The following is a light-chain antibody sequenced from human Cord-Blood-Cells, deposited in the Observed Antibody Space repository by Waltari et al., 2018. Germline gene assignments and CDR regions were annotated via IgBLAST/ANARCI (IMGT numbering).Light chain of an antibody. CDR1: QDISNY. J-gene: IGKJ4*01. Sequence: DIQMTQSPSSLSASVGDRVTITCQASQDISNYLNWYQQKPGKAPMLLIYDASNLEKGVPSRFSGSGSGTDFTFTISSLQPEDIATYYCQQYDNLPLTFGGGTKVEIK. V-gene: IGKV1-33*01. CDR3: QQYDNLPLT. CDR2: DAS.